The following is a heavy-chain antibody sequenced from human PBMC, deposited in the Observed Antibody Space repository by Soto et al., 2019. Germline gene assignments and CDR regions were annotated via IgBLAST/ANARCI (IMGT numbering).Heavy chain of an antibody. Sequence: ASLKVSCKASGYTFTDYYVPWVRQAPGQGPEWMGWINPRSGGTKYAQKHHGRVSMTWDTSFSTSYMDLSRLRSDDTAGHYCARSLGGVSDYYYGMDVWGPGITVTVSS. D-gene: IGHD3-16*01. CDR1: GYTFTDYY. CDR2: INPRSGGT. CDR3: ARSLGGVSDYYYGMDV. J-gene: IGHJ6*02. V-gene: IGHV1-2*02.